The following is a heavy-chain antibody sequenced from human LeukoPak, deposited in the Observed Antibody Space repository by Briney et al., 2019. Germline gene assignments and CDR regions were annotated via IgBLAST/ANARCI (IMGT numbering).Heavy chain of an antibody. CDR1: GYSISSGYY. CDR2: IYHSGNS. D-gene: IGHD6-19*01. V-gene: IGHV4-38-2*01. CDR3: ARRAGSGWPTFDY. Sequence: SETLPLTCAVSGYSISSGYYWGWVRQPPGKGLEWIGSIYHSGNSYYNPSLRSRVTISVDTSKNQFFLKVSSVTAADTAVYYCARRAGSGWPTFDYWGQGTLVTVSS. J-gene: IGHJ4*02.